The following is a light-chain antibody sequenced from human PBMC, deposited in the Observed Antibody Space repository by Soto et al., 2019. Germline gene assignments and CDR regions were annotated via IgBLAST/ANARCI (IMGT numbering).Light chain of an antibody. CDR2: EVG. CDR3: KSCARSNSDV. V-gene: IGLV2-8*01. Sequence: QSALTQPPSASGAPGQSVTISCTGTKYNIGVYDFVSWYQHHPGKAPRLIIYEVGQRPSGVPDRFSGSNSGTTDSLTVSGLEDADDADYLCKSCARSNSDVFGSGTKVTVL. J-gene: IGLJ1*01. CDR1: KYNIGVYDF.